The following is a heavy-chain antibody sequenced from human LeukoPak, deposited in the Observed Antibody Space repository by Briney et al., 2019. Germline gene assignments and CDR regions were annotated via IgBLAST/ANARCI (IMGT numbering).Heavy chain of an antibody. CDR2: IIPICGTA. Sequence: SVKVSCKASGGTFSSYAISWVRQAPAQGLEWMGGIIPICGTANYAQKFQGRVTITTDKSRSTAYMELSSLRSEDTAVYFCARDQTYYGSGSDAFDIWGQGTMVTVPS. D-gene: IGHD3-10*01. CDR1: GGTFSSYA. J-gene: IGHJ3*02. V-gene: IGHV1-69*05. CDR3: ARDQTYYGSGSDAFDI.